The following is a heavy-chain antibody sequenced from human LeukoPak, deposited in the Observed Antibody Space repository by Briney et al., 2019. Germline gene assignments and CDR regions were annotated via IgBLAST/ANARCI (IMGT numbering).Heavy chain of an antibody. V-gene: IGHV3-21*06. CDR3: ATETNGRHYDY. Sequence: GGSLRLSCTAPGLIFSTSGFNWVRQAPGKGLEWVASIGPTRSDRYHADSIKGRFTISRDNANNFLYLQMNSLRAEDTAVYYCATETNGRHYDYWGQGTLLTVPS. CDR2: IGPTRSDR. J-gene: IGHJ4*02. D-gene: IGHD1-14*01. CDR1: GLIFSTSG.